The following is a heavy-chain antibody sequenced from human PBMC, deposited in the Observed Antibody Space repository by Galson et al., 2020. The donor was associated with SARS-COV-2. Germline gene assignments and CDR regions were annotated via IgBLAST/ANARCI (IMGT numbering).Heavy chain of an antibody. J-gene: IGHJ6*02. CDR1: GFTFSNYW. CDR3: ARDPSKKHGLDV. V-gene: IGHV3-7*01. CDR2: INQDGSET. Sequence: GGSLRLSCTTSGFTFSNYWMCWVRQAPGKGLEWLGSINQDGSETYYVDSVKGRFTLSRDNAKNSLFLQMNSLRVEDTAVYYCARDPSKKHGLDVWGQVTTVSVSS.